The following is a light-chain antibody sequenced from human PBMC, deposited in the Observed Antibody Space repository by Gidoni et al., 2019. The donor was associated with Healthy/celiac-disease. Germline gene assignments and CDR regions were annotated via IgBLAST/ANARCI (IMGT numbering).Light chain of an antibody. CDR1: SSDVGGYNY. V-gene: IGLV2-14*01. CDR3: SSYTSSSTPYV. J-gene: IGLJ1*01. Sequence: QSALTQPASVSGSPGQSITISCTGTSSDVGGYNYVSWYQQHPGKAPKLMIYEVSNRPSGVPVRFSGSNSGNTASLTISGLQAEDEADYYCSSYTSSSTPYVFGTGTKVTVL. CDR2: EVS.